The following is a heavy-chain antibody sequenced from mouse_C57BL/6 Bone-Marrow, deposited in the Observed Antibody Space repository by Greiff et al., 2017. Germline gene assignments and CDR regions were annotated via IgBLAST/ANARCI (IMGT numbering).Heavy chain of an antibody. V-gene: IGHV1-69*01. D-gene: IGHD1-1*01. J-gene: IGHJ4*01. CDR1: GYTFTSYW. Sequence: QVQLQQPGAELVMPGASVKLSCKASGYTFTSYWMHWVKQRPGQGLEWIGEIDPSDSYTIYNQKFKGKSTLTVDKSSSTAYMQLSSLTSEDSAVYSWASEGTVWQLDYPMDYGGQGTSVTVSS. CDR2: IDPSDSYT. CDR3: ASEGTVWQLDYPMDY.